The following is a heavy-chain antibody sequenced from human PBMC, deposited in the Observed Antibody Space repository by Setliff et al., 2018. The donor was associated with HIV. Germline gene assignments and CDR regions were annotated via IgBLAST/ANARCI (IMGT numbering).Heavy chain of an antibody. CDR2: VYSDGSV. Sequence: SSETLSLTCAVSGVTFSSNNYYWGWIRQPPGKGLEWIGEVYSDGSVNYNTSLRSRVTMSIDKYKNEFDLRLASVTAADTAVYYCARGRVLLWFGNLFHSNAYYFDSWGRGKAVTVSS. V-gene: IGHV4-61*05. CDR3: ARGRVLLWFGNLFHSNAYYFDS. D-gene: IGHD3-10*01. CDR1: GVTFSSNNYY. J-gene: IGHJ4*02.